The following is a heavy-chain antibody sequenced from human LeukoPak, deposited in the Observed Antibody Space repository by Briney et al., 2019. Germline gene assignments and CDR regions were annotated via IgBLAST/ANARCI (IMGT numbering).Heavy chain of an antibody. V-gene: IGHV4-38-2*02. CDR2: IYHSGST. Sequence: SETLSLTCTVSGYSISSGYYWGWIRQPPGKGLEWIGSIYHSGSTYYSPSLKSRVTISVDTSKNQFSLKLSSVTAADTAMYYCVAVTGYGSGSYRDYWGQGTLVTVSS. CDR3: VAVTGYGSGSYRDY. J-gene: IGHJ4*02. CDR1: GYSISSGYY. D-gene: IGHD3-10*01.